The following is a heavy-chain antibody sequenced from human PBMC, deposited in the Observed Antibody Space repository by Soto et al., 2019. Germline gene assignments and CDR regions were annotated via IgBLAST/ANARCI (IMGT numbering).Heavy chain of an antibody. CDR1: GFTFSNAW. D-gene: IGHD3-22*01. CDR2: IKSKTDGGTT. J-gene: IGHJ4*02. CDR3: TTAETVVVITEY. Sequence: EVQLVESGGGLVKPGGSLRLSCAASGFTFSNAWMSWVRQSPGKGLEWVGRIKSKTDGGTTDYAAPVKGRFTISRDDSKHTLYLQRNSLKTGDTAVYYCTTAETVVVITEYWGQGTLVNGS. V-gene: IGHV3-15*01.